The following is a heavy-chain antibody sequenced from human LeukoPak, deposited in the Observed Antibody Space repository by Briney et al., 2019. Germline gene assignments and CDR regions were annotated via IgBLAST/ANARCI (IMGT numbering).Heavy chain of an antibody. CDR1: GYSFTSYW. CDR3: ARPYYYDSSGYYYIGY. Sequence: GESLKISCKGSGYSFTSYWIGWVRQMPGKGLEWMGIIYPGDSDTRYSPSFQGQVTISADKSISTAYLQWSSLKASDTAMYYCARPYYYDSSGYYYIGYWGQGILVTVSS. V-gene: IGHV5-51*01. J-gene: IGHJ4*02. CDR2: IYPGDSDT. D-gene: IGHD3-22*01.